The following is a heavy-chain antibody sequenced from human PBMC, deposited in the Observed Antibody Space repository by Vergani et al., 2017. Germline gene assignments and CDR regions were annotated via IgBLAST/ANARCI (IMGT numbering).Heavy chain of an antibody. Sequence: QVQLVQSGAEVKKPGASVKVSCKASGYTFTGYYMHWVRQAPGQGLEWMGWINPNSGGTNYAQKFQGRVTMTRDTSISKAYMELSRLRSDATAVYYCARAKYYYDSSGMFDYWGQGTLVTVSS. V-gene: IGHV1-2*02. J-gene: IGHJ4*02. CDR3: ARAKYYYDSSGMFDY. CDR1: GYTFTGYY. CDR2: INPNSGGT. D-gene: IGHD3-22*01.